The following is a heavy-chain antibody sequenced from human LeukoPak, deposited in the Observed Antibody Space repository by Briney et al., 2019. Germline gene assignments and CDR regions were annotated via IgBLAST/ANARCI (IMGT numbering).Heavy chain of an antibody. CDR3: AREGVIAVAGRVPFDY. Sequence: PSETLSLTCAVYGGSFSGYYWSWIRQPPGKGLEWIGEINHSGSTNYNPSLKSRVTISVDTSKNQFSLKLSSVTAADTAVYYCAREGVIAVAGRVPFDYWGQGTLVTVSS. J-gene: IGHJ4*02. V-gene: IGHV4-34*01. CDR1: GGSFSGYY. D-gene: IGHD6-19*01. CDR2: INHSGST.